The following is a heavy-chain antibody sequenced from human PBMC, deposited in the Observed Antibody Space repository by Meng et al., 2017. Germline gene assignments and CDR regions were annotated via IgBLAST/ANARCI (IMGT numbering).Heavy chain of an antibody. CDR1: GGSISSSNW. CDR2: IHYSGST. Sequence: SETLSLTCAVSGGSISSSNWWSWVRQPPGKGLEWIGSIHYSGSTYYNPSLKRRVTISVDTSKNQFSLKLSSVTAADTAVYYCARVDFVFDSSGVDLYYFDYWGQGTLVTVSS. CDR3: ARVDFVFDSSGVDLYYFDY. J-gene: IGHJ4*02. V-gene: IGHV4-4*02. D-gene: IGHD3-16*01.